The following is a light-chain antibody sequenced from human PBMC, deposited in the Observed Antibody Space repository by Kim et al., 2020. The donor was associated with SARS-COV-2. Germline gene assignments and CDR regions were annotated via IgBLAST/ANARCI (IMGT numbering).Light chain of an antibody. CDR2: DAV. V-gene: IGKV3-11*01. CDR1: QNVGTY. Sequence: EIVLTQSPATLSLSPGERATLSCRASQNVGTYIAWYQQKRGQAPRLLIYDAVNRATDIPARFSGGRSGTDFTLTISSLEPEDFAVYYCQQRSNWPLTFGGGTKVDIK. J-gene: IGKJ4*01. CDR3: QQRSNWPLT.